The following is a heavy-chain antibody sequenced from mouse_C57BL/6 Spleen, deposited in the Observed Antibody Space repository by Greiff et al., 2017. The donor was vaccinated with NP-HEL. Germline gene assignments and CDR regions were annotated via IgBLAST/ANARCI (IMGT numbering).Heavy chain of an antibody. CDR3: ARESPGAWFAH. J-gene: IGHJ3*01. V-gene: IGHV1-64*01. CDR2: IHPNSGST. CDR1: GYTFTSYW. Sequence: QVQLQQPGAELVKPGASVKLSCKASGYTFTSYWMHWVKQRPGQGLEWIGMIHPNSGSTNYNEKFKSKATLTVDKSSSTAYMQLSSLTSEDSAVYYCARESPGAWFAHWGQGTLVTVSA.